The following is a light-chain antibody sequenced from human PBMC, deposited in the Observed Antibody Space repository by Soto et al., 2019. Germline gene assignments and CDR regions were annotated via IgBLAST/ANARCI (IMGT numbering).Light chain of an antibody. Sequence: IVFTPAPGPLSFSPGEKATLSCRASQSVSNNYLAWYQQKPGQAPRLLIYGASTRATGIPDRFSGSGSGTDFTLTISRLEPEDFAVYYCQQYGSSETFGQGTKV. J-gene: IGKJ1*01. CDR3: QQYGSSET. CDR2: GAS. V-gene: IGKV3-20*01. CDR1: QSVSNNY.